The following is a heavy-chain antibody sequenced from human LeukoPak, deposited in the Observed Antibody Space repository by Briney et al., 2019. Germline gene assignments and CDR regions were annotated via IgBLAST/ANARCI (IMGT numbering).Heavy chain of an antibody. J-gene: IGHJ2*01. CDR3: ARGRRDPL. V-gene: IGHV4-59*02. D-gene: IGHD5-24*01. Sequence: PSETLSLTCTVSGSSVSSYYWSWLRQPPGKGLEWIGYIYYSGSTNYNPSLKSRVTISVDMSKNQLSLKLSSVTAADTAVYYCARGRRDPLWGRGTLVTVSS. CDR1: GSSVSSYY. CDR2: IYYSGST.